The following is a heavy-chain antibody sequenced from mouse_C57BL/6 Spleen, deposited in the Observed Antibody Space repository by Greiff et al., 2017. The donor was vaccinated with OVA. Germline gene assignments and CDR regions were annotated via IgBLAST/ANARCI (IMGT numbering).Heavy chain of an antibody. J-gene: IGHJ2*01. CDR2: IDPSDSYT. D-gene: IGHD2-2*01. CDR1: GYTFTSYW. Sequence: QVQLQQPGAELVMPGASVKLSCKASGYTFTSYWMHWVKQRPGQGLEWIGEIDPSDSYTNYNQKFKGKSTLTVDKSSSTAYMQLSSLTSEDSAVYYCARGRLGYYFDYWGQGTTLTVSS. V-gene: IGHV1-69*01. CDR3: ARGRLGYYFDY.